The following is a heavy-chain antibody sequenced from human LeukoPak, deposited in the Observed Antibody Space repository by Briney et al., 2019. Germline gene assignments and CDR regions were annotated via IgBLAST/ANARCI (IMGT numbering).Heavy chain of an antibody. CDR1: GGSISSYY. CDR3: ARAKYAAFFGY. D-gene: IGHD2-2*01. CDR2: IYYSGST. Sequence: SETLSLTCTVSGGSISSYYWSWIRQPPGEGLEWIGYIYYSGSTNYNPSLKSRVTISVDTSKNQFSLKLSSVTAADTAVYYCARAKYAAFFGYWGQGTLVTVSS. J-gene: IGHJ4*02. V-gene: IGHV4-59*01.